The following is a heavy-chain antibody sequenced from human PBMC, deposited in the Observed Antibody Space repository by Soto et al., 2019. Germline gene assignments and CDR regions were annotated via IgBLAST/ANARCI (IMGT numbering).Heavy chain of an antibody. D-gene: IGHD3-10*01. CDR3: AKKVNSGPGSQYFDY. CDR1: GFTFSSYS. V-gene: IGHV3-23*01. J-gene: IGHJ4*02. Sequence: VGSLRLSCAASGFTFSSYSMSWVRQAPGKGLEWVSGFRTGGDDGTTYYADSVKGRFTISRDNSKNTLFLQMNSLRAEDTAIYYCAKKVNSGPGSQYFDYRGQGTLVTVSS. CDR2: FRTGGDDGTT.